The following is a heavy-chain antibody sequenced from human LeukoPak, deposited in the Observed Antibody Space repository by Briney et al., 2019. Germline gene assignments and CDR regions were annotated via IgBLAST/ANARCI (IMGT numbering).Heavy chain of an antibody. CDR2: IYSGGVT. CDR1: GFTVSSNY. CDR3: AKPTVTTGGDY. Sequence: GGSLRLSCAASGFTVSSNYMSWVRQAPGKGLEWVSLIYSGGVTYYADSVKGRFTISRDNSKNTLYLQMNSLRAEDTAVYYCAKPTVTTGGDYWGQGTLVTVSS. D-gene: IGHD4-17*01. V-gene: IGHV3-53*05. J-gene: IGHJ4*02.